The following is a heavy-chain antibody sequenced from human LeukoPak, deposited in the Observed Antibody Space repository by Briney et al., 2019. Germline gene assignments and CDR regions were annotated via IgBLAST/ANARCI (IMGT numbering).Heavy chain of an antibody. CDR2: FSSSGTPI. CDR1: GFTLRNYE. CDR3: ARGGASGSYLIDQ. J-gene: IGHJ4*02. V-gene: IGHV3-48*03. Sequence: GGPLRLSCAASGFTLRNYEMNWVRQTPGKGLEWVSYFSSSGTPIYYADSVKGRFTVSRDNAKNTLYLQMNSLRAEDTGVYYCARGGASGSYLIDQWGQGTLVAVSS. D-gene: IGHD3-10*01.